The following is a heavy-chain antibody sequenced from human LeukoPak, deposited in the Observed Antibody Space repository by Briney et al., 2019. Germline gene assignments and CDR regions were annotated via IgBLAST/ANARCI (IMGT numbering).Heavy chain of an antibody. CDR1: GFTFDVYF. D-gene: IGHD6-13*01. CDR3: ARSRARMAAAVYYFDY. J-gene: IGHJ4*02. Sequence: GGSLRLSCAAPGFTFDVYFMGWVRQAPGKGLEWVSYITNSGYTMYYADSVRGRFTISKDNAKNSLYLHMSGLRAEDTAVYYCARSRARMAAAVYYFDYWGQGTPVTVSS. V-gene: IGHV3-11*01. CDR2: ITNSGYTM.